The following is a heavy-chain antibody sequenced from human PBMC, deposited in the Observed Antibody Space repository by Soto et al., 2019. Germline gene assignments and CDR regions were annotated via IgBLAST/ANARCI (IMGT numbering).Heavy chain of an antibody. J-gene: IGHJ4*02. CDR3: ARVKYRYYKIISYSLDY. D-gene: IGHD3-10*01. V-gene: IGHV4-31*03. CDR1: GDSVSSGGAY. Sequence: QVQLQESGPGLVKPSQTLSLTCTVSGDSVSSGGAYWSWIRQRPGKGLEWLGYIYYSGSANYTPSLKSRLTISLETSQKQVSLRLRSATAADTAVYYCARVKYRYYKIISYSLDYWGRGTLLTVSS. CDR2: IYYSGSA.